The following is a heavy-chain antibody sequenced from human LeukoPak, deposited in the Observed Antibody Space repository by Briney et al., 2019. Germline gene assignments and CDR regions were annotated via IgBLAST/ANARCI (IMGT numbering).Heavy chain of an antibody. J-gene: IGHJ6*02. D-gene: IGHD3-16*01. CDR2: INHNGNVN. Sequence: GGSLRLSCAASGFTFSSYWMNWARQAPGKGLEWVASINHNGNVNYYVDSVKGRFTISRDNAKNSLYLQMSNLRAEDTAVYFCARGGGLDVWGQGITVTVSS. CDR1: GFTFSSYW. CDR3: ARGGGLDV. V-gene: IGHV3-7*03.